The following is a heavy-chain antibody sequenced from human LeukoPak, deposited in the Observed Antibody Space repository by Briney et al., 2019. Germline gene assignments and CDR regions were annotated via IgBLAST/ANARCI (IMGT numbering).Heavy chain of an antibody. CDR2: IYYSGST. D-gene: IGHD2-2*01. CDR1: GGSISSSSYH. J-gene: IGHJ3*02. CDR3: ASPGYCSSTSCSNAFDI. V-gene: IGHV4-39*01. Sequence: SETLSLTCTVSGGSISSSSYHWGWIRQPPGKGLEWIGSIYYSGSTYYNPSLKSRVTISVDTSKNQFSLKLSSVTAADTAVYYCASPGYCSSTSCSNAFDIWGQGTMVTVSS.